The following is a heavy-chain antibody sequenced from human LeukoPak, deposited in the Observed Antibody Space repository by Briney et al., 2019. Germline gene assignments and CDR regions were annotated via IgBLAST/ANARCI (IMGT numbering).Heavy chain of an antibody. CDR2: INPDSGAT. V-gene: IGHV1-2*06. J-gene: IGHJ5*02. Sequence: ASVKVSCKASGYTFTGYYLHWVRQAPGQGLEWMGRINPDSGATNYAKNFHGRVNMTREKTSRTGNMELSRLRSDDTAVYYCARESVLGARSWGQGNLVTVSS. CDR1: GYTFTGYY. D-gene: IGHD3-3*02. CDR3: ARESVLGARS.